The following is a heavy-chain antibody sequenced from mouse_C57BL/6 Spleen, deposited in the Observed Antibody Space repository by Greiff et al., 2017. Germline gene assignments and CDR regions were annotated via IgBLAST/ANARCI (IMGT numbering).Heavy chain of an antibody. J-gene: IGHJ3*01. D-gene: IGHD2-5*01. Sequence: QVQLQQSGAELARPGASVKLSCKASGYTFTSYGISWVKQRTGQGLEWIGEIYPRSGNTYYNEKFKGKATLTADKSSSTAYMELRSLTSEDSAVYFCARRRSNWFAYWGQGTLVTVSA. CDR1: GYTFTSYG. CDR3: ARRRSNWFAY. V-gene: IGHV1-81*01. CDR2: IYPRSGNT.